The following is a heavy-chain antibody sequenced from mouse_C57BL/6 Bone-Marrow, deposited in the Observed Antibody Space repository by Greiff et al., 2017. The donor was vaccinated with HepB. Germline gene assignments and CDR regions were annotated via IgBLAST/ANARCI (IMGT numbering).Heavy chain of an antibody. CDR3: TLRQLRLRFAY. V-gene: IGHV14-4*01. D-gene: IGHD3-2*02. J-gene: IGHJ3*01. Sequence: VQLKQSGAELVRPGASVKLSCTASGFNIKDDYMHWVKQRPEQGLEWIGWIDPENGDTEYASKFQGKATIIADTSSNTAYLQLSSLTSEDTAVYYCTLRQLRLRFAYWGQGTLVTVSA. CDR1: GFNIKDDY. CDR2: IDPENGDT.